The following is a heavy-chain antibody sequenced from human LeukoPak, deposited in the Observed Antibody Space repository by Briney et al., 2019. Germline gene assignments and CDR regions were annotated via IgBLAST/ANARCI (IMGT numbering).Heavy chain of an antibody. CDR2: IYTSGST. D-gene: IGHD3-10*01. CDR3: ARRTRYYGSGRINWFDP. CDR1: GGSISNYY. Sequence: SETLSLTCTVSGGSISNYYWSWIRQPAGKGLEWIGRIYTSGSTNYNPSLKSRVTISVDTSKNQFSLKLSSVTAADTAVYYCARRTRYYGSGRINWFDPWGQGTLVTVSS. V-gene: IGHV4-4*07. J-gene: IGHJ5*02.